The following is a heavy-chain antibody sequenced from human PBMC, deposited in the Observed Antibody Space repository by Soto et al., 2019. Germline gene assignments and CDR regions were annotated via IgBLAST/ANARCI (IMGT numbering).Heavy chain of an antibody. J-gene: IGHJ5*02. D-gene: IGHD3-22*01. CDR1: GFTFSSYA. CDR2: ISGSGGST. CDR3: SKERDSTMIVVVRWFDH. Sequence: GGSLRLSCAASGFTFSSYAMSWVRQAPGKGLEWVSAISGSGGSTYYADSVKGRFTISRDNSKNTLYLQMNSLRAEDTAVYYCSKERDSTMIVVVRWFDHWGQGTLVTVSS. V-gene: IGHV3-23*01.